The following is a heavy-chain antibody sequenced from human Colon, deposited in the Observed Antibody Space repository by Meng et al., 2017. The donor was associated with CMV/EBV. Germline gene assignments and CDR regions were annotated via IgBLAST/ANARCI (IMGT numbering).Heavy chain of an antibody. Sequence: QVQLQQWGAGLLKPSETLSLTWAVYGGSFSGYYWSWIRQPPGKGLEWIGEINHSGSTNYNPSLKSRVTISVDTSKKQFSLRLSSVTAADTAVYYCAITYGGNSDYWGQGTLVTVSS. CDR1: GGSFSGYY. J-gene: IGHJ4*02. V-gene: IGHV4-34*01. CDR2: INHSGST. CDR3: AITYGGNSDY. D-gene: IGHD4-23*01.